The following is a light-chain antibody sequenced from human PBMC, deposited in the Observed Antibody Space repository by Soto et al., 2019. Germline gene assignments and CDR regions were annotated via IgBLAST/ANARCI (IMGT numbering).Light chain of an antibody. CDR1: QSFSSW. V-gene: IGKV1-5*03. Sequence: DIQMTQSPSTLSASVGDRVTITCRASQSFSSWLAWYQQKPGKAPKLLSYEASSLESGVPSRFSVSGSGTEFTLTISGLQPDDFATYYCQQYNSYPYTFGQGTKLEIK. CDR3: QQYNSYPYT. CDR2: EAS. J-gene: IGKJ2*01.